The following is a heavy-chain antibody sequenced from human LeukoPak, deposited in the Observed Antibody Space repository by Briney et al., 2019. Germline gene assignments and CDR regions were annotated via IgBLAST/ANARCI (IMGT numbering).Heavy chain of an antibody. CDR2: FDPEDGET. J-gene: IGHJ6*03. D-gene: IGHD3-9*01. CDR3: ATLLSQPKGNYYYYYMDV. CDR1: GYTLTELS. Sequence: ASVKVSCKVSGYTLTELSMHWVRQAPGKGLEWMGGFDPEDGETIYAQKFQGRVTMTEDTSTDTAYMELSSLRSEDTAVYYCATLLSQPKGNYYYYYMDVWGKGTTVTISS. V-gene: IGHV1-24*01.